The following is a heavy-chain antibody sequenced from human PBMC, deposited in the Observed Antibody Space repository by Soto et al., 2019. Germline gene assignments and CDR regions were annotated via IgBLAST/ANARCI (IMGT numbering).Heavy chain of an antibody. CDR3: ARDGLLDDFRSGGYWFDP. Sequence: PGGSLRLSCAASGFTFSTFALHWVRQAPGEGLEWVALISHDGRIEKYADSVKGRFTISRDNSKNTLYMQMDSLRLEDTGVYYRARDGLLDDFRSGGYWFDPWGQGTQVTVSS. V-gene: IGHV3-30-3*01. CDR2: ISHDGRIE. D-gene: IGHD3-3*01. J-gene: IGHJ5*02. CDR1: GFTFSTFA.